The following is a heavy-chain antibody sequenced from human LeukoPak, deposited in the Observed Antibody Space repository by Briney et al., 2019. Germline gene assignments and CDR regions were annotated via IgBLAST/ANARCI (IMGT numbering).Heavy chain of an antibody. CDR1: GGSISSYY. Sequence: SETLSLTCTVSGGSISSYYWSCIRQPPGKGLEWIGYIYHSGSTNYNPSLKSRVTISVDTSKNQFSLKLSSVTAADTAVYYCAREREGDFDYWGQGTLVTVSS. CDR3: AREREGDFDY. CDR2: IYHSGST. D-gene: IGHD5-24*01. J-gene: IGHJ4*02. V-gene: IGHV4-59*01.